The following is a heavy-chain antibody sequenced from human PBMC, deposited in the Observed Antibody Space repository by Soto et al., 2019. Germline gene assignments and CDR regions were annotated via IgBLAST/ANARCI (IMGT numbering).Heavy chain of an antibody. V-gene: IGHV3-73*02. CDR1: GFTFSDST. Sequence: EVQLVESGGGLVQPGGSLKLSCAASGFTFSDSTVHWARQASGKGLEWVGRIRNKANNYATAYAASVKGRFTISRDDSKNMGYPQMNSLKTEDTAVYYCTRWVPSGPGLDVWGQGTTVTVSS. J-gene: IGHJ6*02. CDR3: TRWVPSGPGLDV. D-gene: IGHD2-2*01. CDR2: IRNKANNYAT.